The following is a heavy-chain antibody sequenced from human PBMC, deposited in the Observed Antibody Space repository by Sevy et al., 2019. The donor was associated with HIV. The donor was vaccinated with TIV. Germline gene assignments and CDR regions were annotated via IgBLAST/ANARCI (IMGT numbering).Heavy chain of an antibody. CDR2: IGTAGDT. Sequence: GGSLRLSCAASGFTFSSDDMHWVRQATGKGLEWVSAIGTAGDTYYPGSVKGRFTISRENAKNSLYLQMNSLRAGDTAVYYCARAHISSSWYYFDYWGQGTLVTVSS. CDR1: GFTFSSDD. J-gene: IGHJ4*02. CDR3: ARAHISSSWYYFDY. D-gene: IGHD6-13*01. V-gene: IGHV3-13*01.